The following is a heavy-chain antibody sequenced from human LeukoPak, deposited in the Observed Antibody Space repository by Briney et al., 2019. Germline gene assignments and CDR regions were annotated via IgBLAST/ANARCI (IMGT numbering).Heavy chain of an antibody. CDR3: ARLTLFSDSSGYYYPAFDY. D-gene: IGHD3-22*01. V-gene: IGHV4-59*01. CDR2: IYYSGST. J-gene: IGHJ4*02. CDR1: GGSISSYY. Sequence: SETLSLTCTVSGGSISSYYWSWIRQPLGKGLECIGYIYYSGSTNYNPSLKSRVTISVDTSKNQFSLKLSSVTAADTAVYYCARLTLFSDSSGYYYPAFDYWGQGTLVTVSS.